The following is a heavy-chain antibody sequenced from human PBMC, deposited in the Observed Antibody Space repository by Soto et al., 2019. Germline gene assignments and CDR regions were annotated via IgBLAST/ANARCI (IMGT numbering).Heavy chain of an antibody. CDR3: ARVPPRYSKTYHY. CDR1: GGSFSGYY. D-gene: IGHD6-13*01. Sequence: SETLSLTCAVYGGSFSGYYWSWIRQPPGKGLEWIGEINHSGSTNYNPSLKSRVTISVDTSKNQFSLKLSSVTAADTAVYYCARVPPRYSKTYHYRGQATLVTVSS. V-gene: IGHV4-34*01. J-gene: IGHJ4*02. CDR2: INHSGST.